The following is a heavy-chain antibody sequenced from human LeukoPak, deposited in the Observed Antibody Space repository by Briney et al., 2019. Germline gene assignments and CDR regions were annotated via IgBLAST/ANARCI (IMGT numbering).Heavy chain of an antibody. CDR3: ARESAFDI. Sequence: GGSLRLSCAASGFTFSSYWMHWVRQAPGKGLEWVAVISYDGSNKYYADSVKGRFTISRDNSKNTLYLQMNSLRAEDTAVYYCARESAFDIWGQGTMVTVSS. V-gene: IGHV3-30*03. CDR2: ISYDGSNK. J-gene: IGHJ3*02. CDR1: GFTFSSYW.